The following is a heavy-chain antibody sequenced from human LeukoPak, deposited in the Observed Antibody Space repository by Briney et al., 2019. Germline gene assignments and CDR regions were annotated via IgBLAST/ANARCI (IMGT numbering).Heavy chain of an antibody. J-gene: IGHJ5*02. V-gene: IGHV3-23*01. CDR3: AKSGGNFWSGYSANNWFDP. CDR1: GFTFSSYA. CDR2: ISGSGGST. D-gene: IGHD3-3*01. Sequence: GGSLRLSCAASGFTFSSYAMSWVRQAPGKGLEWVSAISGSGGSTYYADSVKGRFTISRDNSKNTLYLQMNSLRAEDTAVYYCAKSGGNFWSGYSANNWFDPWGQGTLVTVSS.